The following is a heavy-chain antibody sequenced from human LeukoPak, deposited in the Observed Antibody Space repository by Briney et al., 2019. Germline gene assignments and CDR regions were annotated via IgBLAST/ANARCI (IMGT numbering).Heavy chain of an antibody. Sequence: ASVKVSCKASGYTFRGNYIHWLRQAPGQGLEWMGWIDANNGDTKSAQRFQGRVTMSRDTSISTAYMDLSSLSPDDAAVYYCARDPSSVALYFFDYWGQGTLVTVSS. V-gene: IGHV1-2*02. CDR2: IDANNGDT. D-gene: IGHD2-15*01. CDR3: ARDPSSVALYFFDY. J-gene: IGHJ4*02. CDR1: GYTFRGNY.